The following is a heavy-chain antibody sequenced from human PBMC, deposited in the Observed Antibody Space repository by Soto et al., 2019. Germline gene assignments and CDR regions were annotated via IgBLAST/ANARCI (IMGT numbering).Heavy chain of an antibody. J-gene: IGHJ4*02. V-gene: IGHV1-69*13. D-gene: IGHD4-17*01. CDR3: ARGDEMTAVTIFEY. CDR1: GVAFGRYS. Sequence: TSVKVSCKASGVAFGRYSVSRVRQAPGQGLEWIGGVIPVFNTSNYSLKFQGRVAIFADLSTSTVFMELRSLRSEDTALYYCARGDEMTAVTIFEYWGQGTTVTVSS. CDR2: VIPVFNTS.